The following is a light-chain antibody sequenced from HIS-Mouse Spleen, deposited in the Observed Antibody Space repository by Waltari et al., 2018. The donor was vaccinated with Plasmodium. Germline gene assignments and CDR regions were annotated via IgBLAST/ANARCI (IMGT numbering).Light chain of an antibody. J-gene: IGLJ2*01. CDR2: QDS. Sequence: SYELTQPPSVSVSPGQTASITCSGDKLGDKYACWYQQKPGQSPVLVIYQDSKRPSGILDRFSGSNSGNRATLTISGTQARDEADYYCQAWDSSTVVFGGGTKLTVL. V-gene: IGLV3-1*01. CDR1: KLGDKY. CDR3: QAWDSSTVV.